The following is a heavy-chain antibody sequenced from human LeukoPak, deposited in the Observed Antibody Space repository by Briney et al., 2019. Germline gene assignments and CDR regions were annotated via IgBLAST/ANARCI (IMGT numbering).Heavy chain of an antibody. CDR1: GFTFSNYW. J-gene: IGHJ4*02. D-gene: IGHD4-17*01. CDR2: IWYDGSNK. V-gene: IGHV3-33*07. CDR3: ARDGGYGDYVRWSEFDC. Sequence: PGGSLRLSCAASGFTFSNYWMYWVRQAPGKGLEWVAVIWYDGSNKYYADSVKGRFTISRDNSKNTLYLQMNSLRAEDTAVYYCARDGGYGDYVRWSEFDCWGQGTLVTVSS.